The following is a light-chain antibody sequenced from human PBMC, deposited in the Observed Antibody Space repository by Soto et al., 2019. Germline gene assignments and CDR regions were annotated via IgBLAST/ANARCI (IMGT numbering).Light chain of an antibody. CDR3: QQYGNLWT. V-gene: IGKV1-5*03. Sequence: DIQLTQSPSTLSASVGDRVTISCRASQSINNYLAWYQQKPGKAPKLLIYKASTLESGVPSTFSGSGSGTECSLTISSLQPGDFATYFCQQYGNLWTFGQGTKVEIK. J-gene: IGKJ1*01. CDR2: KAS. CDR1: QSINNY.